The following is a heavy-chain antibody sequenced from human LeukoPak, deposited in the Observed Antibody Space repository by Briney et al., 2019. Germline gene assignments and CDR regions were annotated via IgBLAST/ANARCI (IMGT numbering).Heavy chain of an antibody. Sequence: PMASVKVSCKAPGGTFSSYTISWVRQAPGQGLEWMGRIIPILGIANYAQKFQGRVTITVDKSTSTAYMELSSLRSEDTAVYYCARADGYYDFWSGYYLNYWGQGTLVTVSS. CDR3: ARADGYYDFWSGYYLNY. V-gene: IGHV1-69*02. CDR1: GGTFSSYT. CDR2: IIPILGIA. D-gene: IGHD3-3*01. J-gene: IGHJ4*02.